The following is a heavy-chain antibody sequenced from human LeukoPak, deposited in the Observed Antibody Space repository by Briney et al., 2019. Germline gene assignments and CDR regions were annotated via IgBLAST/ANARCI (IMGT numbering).Heavy chain of an antibody. V-gene: IGHV3-48*03. Sequence: GGSLRLSCAASAITFSTYEMNWVRQAPGKGLEWVPYITGSGDTINYADSVKGRFTISRDNAANSLYLQMNSLRAEDTAVYYCAMEYYYGSGKDYMDVWGQGTMVTVSS. CDR1: AITFSTYE. CDR3: AMEYYYGSGKDYMDV. CDR2: ITGSGDTI. D-gene: IGHD3-10*01. J-gene: IGHJ6*03.